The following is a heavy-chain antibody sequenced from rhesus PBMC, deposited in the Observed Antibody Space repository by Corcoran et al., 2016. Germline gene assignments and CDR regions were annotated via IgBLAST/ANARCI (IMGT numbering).Heavy chain of an antibody. D-gene: IGHD6-13*01. Sequence: QLQLQESGPGLVKPSETLSVTCAVSGGSISSSYWSWIRQAPGKGLEWIGYIYGSCSSTNYNPSLKSRCTLSVDTAKTQLSLKLSSVTTADTAVYYCARGLGLLAAGGFDYWGQGVLVTVSS. CDR3: ARGLGLLAAGGFDY. J-gene: IGHJ4*01. V-gene: IGHV4-169*01. CDR1: GGSISSSY. CDR2: IYGSCSST.